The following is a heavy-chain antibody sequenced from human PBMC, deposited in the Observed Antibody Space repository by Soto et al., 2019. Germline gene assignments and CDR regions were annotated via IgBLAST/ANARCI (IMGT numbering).Heavy chain of an antibody. CDR3: ARFPSGRDPNWFDP. V-gene: IGHV5-51*01. CDR2: IYPDDSDT. Sequence: PGESLKISCKASGYRFANYWIGWVRQMPGKGLELMGIIYPDDSDTRCSPSFQGQVTISADKSITTAYLQWSSLKASDTAMYYCARFPSGRDPNWFDPWGQGTLVTVSS. D-gene: IGHD1-26*01. CDR1: GYRFANYW. J-gene: IGHJ5*02.